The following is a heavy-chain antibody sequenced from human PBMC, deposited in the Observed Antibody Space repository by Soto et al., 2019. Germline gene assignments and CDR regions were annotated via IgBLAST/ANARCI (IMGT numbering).Heavy chain of an antibody. D-gene: IGHD6-19*01. J-gene: IGHJ4*02. V-gene: IGHV4-39*02. CDR2: IYYSGST. CDR1: GGSISSSSYY. CDR3: ARDRYSNGWLGDA. Sequence: PSETLSLTCTVSGGSISSSSYYWGWIRQPPGKGLEWIGSIYYSGSTYYNPSLKSRVTISVDTSKNQFSLKLSSVTAADTAVYFCARDRYSNGWLGDAWGQGTQVTVSS.